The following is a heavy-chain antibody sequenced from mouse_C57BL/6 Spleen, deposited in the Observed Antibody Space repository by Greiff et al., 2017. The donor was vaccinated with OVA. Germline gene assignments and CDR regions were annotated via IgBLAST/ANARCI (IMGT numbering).Heavy chain of an antibody. CDR1: GYTFTSYW. Sequence: VQLQQPGAELVMPGASVKLSCKASGYTFTSYWMHWVKQRPGQGLEWIGEIDPSDSYTNYNQKFKGKSTLTVDKSSSTAYMQLSSLTSEASAVYYCARTTGGPAWFAYWGQGTLVTVSA. CDR2: IDPSDSYT. CDR3: ARTTGGPAWFAY. J-gene: IGHJ3*01. V-gene: IGHV1-69*01. D-gene: IGHD4-1*01.